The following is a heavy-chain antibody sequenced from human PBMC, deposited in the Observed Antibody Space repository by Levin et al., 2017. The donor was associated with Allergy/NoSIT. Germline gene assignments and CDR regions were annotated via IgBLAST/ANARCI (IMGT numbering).Heavy chain of an antibody. D-gene: IGHD2-8*02. V-gene: IGHV3-33*01. CDR1: GFPFSTYG. CDR3: VRDIGYWSPLD. CDR2: IWSDGIKK. Sequence: GGSLRLSCVASGFPFSTYGMHWVRQAPGKGLDWVAAIWSDGIKKSYADSETGRFFISRDNSKNTLYLQINSLRAEDTAVYYCVRDIGYWSPLDWGQGTMTTVSS. J-gene: IGHJ3*01.